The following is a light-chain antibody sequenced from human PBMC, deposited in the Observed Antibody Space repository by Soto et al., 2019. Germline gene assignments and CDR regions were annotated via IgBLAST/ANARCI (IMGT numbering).Light chain of an antibody. J-gene: IGKJ3*01. CDR2: GAS. V-gene: IGKV1-16*01. Sequence: DIQMTQSPSSLSASVGDRVTITCRASQGVTNSLAWFQQKPGKAPKSLIFGASNLLGGVPSRFSGSGSGTYFTLTISSLQPEDFATYYCLQYYTYPFIFGPGTTVDIK. CDR3: LQYYTYPFI. CDR1: QGVTNS.